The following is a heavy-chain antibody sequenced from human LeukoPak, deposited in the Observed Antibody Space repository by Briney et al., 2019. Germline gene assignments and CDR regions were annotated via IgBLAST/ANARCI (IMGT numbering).Heavy chain of an antibody. D-gene: IGHD3-16*01. J-gene: IGHJ3*02. CDR1: LYTFTSYA. CDR2: INAGNGNT. Sequence: GSAVTVSFQSSLYTFTSYAMHWVRQAPAQRLEWMGLINAGNGNTKYSHKFPGRVTITRDTSSSTAYMELTSLRSEDTAAYSCARAQKGLGGAFDIWGQGTMVTVSS. V-gene: IGHV1-3*01. CDR3: ARAQKGLGGAFDI.